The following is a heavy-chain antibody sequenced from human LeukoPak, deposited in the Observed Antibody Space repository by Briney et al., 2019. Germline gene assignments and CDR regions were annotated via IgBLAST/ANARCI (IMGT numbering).Heavy chain of an antibody. CDR1: GFTFSSYA. J-gene: IGHJ4*02. CDR2: ISSNGGST. Sequence: GGSLRLSCAASGFTFSSYAMHWVRQAPGKGPEYVSAISSNGGSTYYANSVKGRFTISRDNSKNTLYLQMGSLRAEDMAVYYCARGYCSGGSCYPFDYWGQGTLVTASS. V-gene: IGHV3-64*01. D-gene: IGHD2-15*01. CDR3: ARGYCSGGSCYPFDY.